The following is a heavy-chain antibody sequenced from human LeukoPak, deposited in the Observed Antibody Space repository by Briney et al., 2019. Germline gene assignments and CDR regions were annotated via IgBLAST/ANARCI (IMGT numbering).Heavy chain of an antibody. CDR1: GFTFGSYS. J-gene: IGHJ6*02. Sequence: GGSLRLSCAASGFTFGSYSMNWVRQAPGKGLEWVSSITSSSSYIYYADSVKGRFTISRDNAKNSLYLQMNSLRAEDTAVYYCARDRLERHFYYYGMDVWGQGTTATVSS. CDR3: ARDRLERHFYYYGMDV. CDR2: ITSSSSYI. V-gene: IGHV3-21*01. D-gene: IGHD1-1*01.